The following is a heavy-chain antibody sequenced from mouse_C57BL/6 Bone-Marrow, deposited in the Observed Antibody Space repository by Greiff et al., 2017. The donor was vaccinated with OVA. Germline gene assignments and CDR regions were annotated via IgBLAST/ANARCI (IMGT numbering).Heavy chain of an antibody. CDR2: IYPGSGST. V-gene: IGHV1-55*01. CDR1: GYTFTSYW. D-gene: IGHD2-3*01. CDR3: ARRDYDGYYVDDY. J-gene: IGHJ2*01. Sequence: VQLQQPGAELVKPGASVKMSCKASGYTFTSYWITWVKQRPGQGLEWIGDIYPGSGSTNYNEKFKSHAKLTVDTSSSTAYMQLSRLTSEDSAVYYCARRDYDGYYVDDYWGQGTTLTVSS.